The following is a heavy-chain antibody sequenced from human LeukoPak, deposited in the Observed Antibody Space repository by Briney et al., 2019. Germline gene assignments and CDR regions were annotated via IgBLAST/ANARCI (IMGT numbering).Heavy chain of an antibody. CDR3: ARGGCGVPAAFDY. J-gene: IGHJ4*02. CDR1: GGSISSYY. D-gene: IGHD2-2*01. V-gene: IGHV4-59*01. Sequence: SETLSLTCTVSGGSISSYYWSWIRQPPGKGLEWIGYIYYSGSTNYNPSLKSRVTISVDTSKNQFSLKLSSVTAADTAVYYCARGGCGVPAAFDYWGQGTLVTVSS. CDR2: IYYSGST.